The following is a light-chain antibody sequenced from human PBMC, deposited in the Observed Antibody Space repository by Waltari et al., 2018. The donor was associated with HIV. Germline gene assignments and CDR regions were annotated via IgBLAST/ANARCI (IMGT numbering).Light chain of an antibody. CDR3: QSYDSSLSGPWV. CDR1: SSNIGAGYD. Sequence: SGQRVTISCTGSSSNIGAGYDVHWYQQLPGTAPKLLIYGNSNRPSGVPDRFSGSKSGTSASLAITGLQAEDEADYYCQSYDSSLSGPWVFGGGTKLTVL. CDR2: GNS. V-gene: IGLV1-40*01. J-gene: IGLJ3*02.